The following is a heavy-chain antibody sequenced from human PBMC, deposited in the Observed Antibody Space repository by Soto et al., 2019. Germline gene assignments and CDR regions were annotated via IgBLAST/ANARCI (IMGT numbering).Heavy chain of an antibody. CDR1: VFGVSSNY. CDR3: TRESEY. Sequence: PGGSLRLSCAASVFGVSSNYMSLVRQAPGKGLEWVSAIYNDGSTSHADSVKGRFTISRDNSKNTLYLQMNSLRVEDTAVYYCTRESEYWGKGTPVTVSS. V-gene: IGHV3-53*01. CDR2: IYNDGST. J-gene: IGHJ4*02.